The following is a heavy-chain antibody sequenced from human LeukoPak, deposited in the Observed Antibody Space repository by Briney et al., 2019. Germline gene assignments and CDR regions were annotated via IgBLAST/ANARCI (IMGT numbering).Heavy chain of an antibody. CDR1: GFSFSSYS. Sequence: PGGSLRLSCAASGFSFSSYSMNWVRQAPGKGLEWVSYITGSSSAMHYADSVKGRFTISRDNVKNLLYLQMNSLRAEDTAVYYCARKSGSSGYPFDYWGQGTLVTVST. J-gene: IGHJ4*02. V-gene: IGHV3-48*01. CDR3: ARKSGSSGYPFDY. D-gene: IGHD3-22*01. CDR2: ITGSSSAM.